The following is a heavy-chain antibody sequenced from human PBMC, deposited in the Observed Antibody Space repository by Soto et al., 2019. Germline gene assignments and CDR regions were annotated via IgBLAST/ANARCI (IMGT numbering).Heavy chain of an antibody. CDR1: GYTFTSYG. J-gene: IGHJ3*02. Sequence: ASVKVSCKASGYTFTSYGISWVRQAPGQGLEWMGWISAYNGNTNYAQKLQGRVTMTTDTSTSTAYMELRSLRSDDTAVYYCARDRAVAGEKAFDIWGQGTMVTVSS. CDR3: ARDRAVAGEKAFDI. CDR2: ISAYNGNT. V-gene: IGHV1-18*01. D-gene: IGHD6-19*01.